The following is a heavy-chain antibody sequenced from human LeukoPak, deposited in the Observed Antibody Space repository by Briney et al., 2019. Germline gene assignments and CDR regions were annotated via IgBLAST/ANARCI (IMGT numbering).Heavy chain of an antibody. D-gene: IGHD6-19*01. CDR3: ARCDSGGWFFDS. CDR2: INQSGST. CDR1: GGSFSSYS. V-gene: IGHV4-34*01. J-gene: IGHJ5*01. Sequence: SETLSLTCAVSGGSFSSYSWNWIRQPPGKGLEWIGEINQSGSTKYNPSLKSRVTISIDTSKSQFSVKVNSVTAADTAVYYCARCDSGGWFFDSWGQGDLVTVSS.